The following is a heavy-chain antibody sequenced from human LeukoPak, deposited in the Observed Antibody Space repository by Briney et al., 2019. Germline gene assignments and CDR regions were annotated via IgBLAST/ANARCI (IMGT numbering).Heavy chain of an antibody. CDR3: ARGLSWPDAFDI. V-gene: IGHV1-8*01. CDR2: MNPNSGNT. CDR1: GYTFTSYD. J-gene: IGHJ3*02. Sequence: ASVKVSCKASGYTFTSYDINWVRQATGQGLEWMGWMNPNSGNTGYAQKFQGRVTMTRNTSISTAYMELSSLRSEDTAVYYCARGLSWPDAFDIWGQGTMVTVSS. D-gene: IGHD2/OR15-2a*01.